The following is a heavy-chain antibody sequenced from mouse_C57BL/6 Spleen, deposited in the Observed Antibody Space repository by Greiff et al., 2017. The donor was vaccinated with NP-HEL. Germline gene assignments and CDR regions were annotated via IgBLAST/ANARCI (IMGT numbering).Heavy chain of an antibody. Sequence: VQLQQSGAELVRPGASVTLSCKASGYTFTDYEMHWVKQTPVHGLEWIGAIDPETGGTAYNQKFKGKAILTADKSSSTAYMELRSLTSEDSAVYYGTRPLWLRRDAMGYWGQGTSVTVSS. D-gene: IGHD2-2*01. CDR2: IDPETGGT. J-gene: IGHJ4*01. V-gene: IGHV1-15*01. CDR1: GYTFTDYE. CDR3: TRPLWLRRDAMGY.